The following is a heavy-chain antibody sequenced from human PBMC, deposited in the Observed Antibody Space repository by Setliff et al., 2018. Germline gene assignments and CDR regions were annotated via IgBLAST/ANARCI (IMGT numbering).Heavy chain of an antibody. V-gene: IGHV4-59*11. CDR1: GGSISPHF. Sequence: SETLSLTCTVSGGSISPHFWSWIRQPPGKGLEWIGYIYHNGNTNFNPSLKSRVNMSVDNSKNTQYLQMNSLRPEDTAVYYCARPGLPLRYYYGMDVWGQGTTVTVSS. J-gene: IGHJ6*02. CDR3: ARPGLPLRYYYGMDV. CDR2: IYHNGNT.